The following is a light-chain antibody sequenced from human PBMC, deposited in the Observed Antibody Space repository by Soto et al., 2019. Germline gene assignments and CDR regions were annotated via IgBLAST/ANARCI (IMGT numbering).Light chain of an antibody. CDR3: CSYVGSYSFRV. Sequence: QSALTQPRSVSGSPGQSVTISCTGTSSDVGGYNYVSWYQQHPGKAPKLMIYDVSKRPSGVPDRFSGSKSGNTASLTISGVQAEDEADYYCCSYVGSYSFRVFGGGTKLTVL. J-gene: IGLJ2*01. CDR1: SSDVGGYNY. CDR2: DVS. V-gene: IGLV2-11*01.